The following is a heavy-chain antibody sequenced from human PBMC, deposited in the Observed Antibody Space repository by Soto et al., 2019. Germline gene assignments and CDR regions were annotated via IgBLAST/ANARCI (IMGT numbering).Heavy chain of an antibody. V-gene: IGHV3-64*01. J-gene: IGHJ6*02. CDR1: GFTFSSYA. CDR2: ISSNGGST. CDR3: ARDRPFTGGMDV. Sequence: EVQLVESGGGLVQPGGSLRLSCAASGFTFSSYAMHWVRQAPGKGLEYVSAISSNGGSTYYANSVKGRFTISRDNSKNTLYLQMGSLRAEDMAVYYCARDRPFTGGMDVWGQGTTVTVSS. D-gene: IGHD6-6*01.